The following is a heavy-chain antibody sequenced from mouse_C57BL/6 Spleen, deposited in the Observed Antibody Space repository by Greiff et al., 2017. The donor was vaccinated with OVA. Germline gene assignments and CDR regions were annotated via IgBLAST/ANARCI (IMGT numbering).Heavy chain of an antibody. CDR2: IYPGDGDT. Sequence: QVQQQQSGAELVKPGASVKISCKASGYAFSSYWMNWVKQRPGKGLEWIGQIYPGDGDTNYNGKFKGKATLTADKSSSTAYMQLSSLTSEDSAVYFCARSYYGSSSFAYWGQGTLVTVSA. D-gene: IGHD1-1*01. CDR1: GYAFSSYW. CDR3: ARSYYGSSSFAY. V-gene: IGHV1-80*01. J-gene: IGHJ3*01.